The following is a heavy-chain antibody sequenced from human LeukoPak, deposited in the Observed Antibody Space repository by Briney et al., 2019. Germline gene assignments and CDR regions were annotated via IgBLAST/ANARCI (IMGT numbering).Heavy chain of an antibody. CDR1: GYTFTSYY. J-gene: IGHJ6*03. Sequence: GASVKVSRKASGYTFTSYYMHWVRQAPGQGLEWMGIINPSGGSTSYAQKFQGRVTMTRDTSTSTVYMELSSLRSEDTAVYYCARDGGLEPPSIDYYYYYMDVWGKGTTVTVSS. V-gene: IGHV1-46*01. D-gene: IGHD1-1*01. CDR2: INPSGGST. CDR3: ARDGGLEPPSIDYYYYYMDV.